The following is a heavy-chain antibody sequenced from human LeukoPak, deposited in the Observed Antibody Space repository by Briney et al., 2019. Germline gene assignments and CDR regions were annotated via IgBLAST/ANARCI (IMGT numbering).Heavy chain of an antibody. CDR2: IYYTGVI. D-gene: IGHD2-2*01. V-gene: IGHV4-59*08. CDR3: ARLTRLAPVGTTYYHSLDV. Sequence: SSETLSLTCTVSGGSITGGYYWCWIRQPPGKGLEWIGHIYYTGVINYDPSFKSRVTMLVDTSKNQFSLKVTSVTAADTAVYYCARLTRLAPVGTTYYHSLDVWRQGSTVTVSS. J-gene: IGHJ6*02. CDR1: GGSITGGYY.